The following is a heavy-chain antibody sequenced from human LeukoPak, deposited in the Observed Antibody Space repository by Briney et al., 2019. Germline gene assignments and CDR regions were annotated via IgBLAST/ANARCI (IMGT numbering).Heavy chain of an antibody. CDR3: ARVREFTFWGVILSYFDY. Sequence: GASVKVSCKASGYTFTSYDINWVRQATGQGLEWMGWMNPNSGNTGYAQKFQGRVTMTRNTSISTAYMELSSLRAEDTAVYYCARVREFTFWGVILSYFDYWGQGTLVTLSS. CDR2: MNPNSGNT. V-gene: IGHV1-8*01. J-gene: IGHJ4*02. D-gene: IGHD3-16*02. CDR1: GYTFTSYD.